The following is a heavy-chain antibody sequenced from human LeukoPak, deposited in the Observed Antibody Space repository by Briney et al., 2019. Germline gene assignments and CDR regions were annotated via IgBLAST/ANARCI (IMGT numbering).Heavy chain of an antibody. D-gene: IGHD1-7*01. CDR1: GGTFSSYA. Sequence: SCKASGGTFSSYAMHWVRQAPGKGLEWVAVISYDGSNKYYADPVKGRFTISRDNSKNTLYLQMNSLRAEDTAVYYCARDFESITGTTDYWGQGTLVTVSS. J-gene: IGHJ4*02. CDR3: ARDFESITGTTDY. V-gene: IGHV3-30*04. CDR2: ISYDGSNK.